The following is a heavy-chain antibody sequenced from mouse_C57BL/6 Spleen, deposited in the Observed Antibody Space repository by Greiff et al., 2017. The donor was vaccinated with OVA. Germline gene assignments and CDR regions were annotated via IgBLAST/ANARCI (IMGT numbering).Heavy chain of an antibody. CDR3: AFYYGSSYGWFAY. V-gene: IGHV1-50*01. Sequence: QVQLQQPGAELVKPGASVKLSCKASGYTFTSYWMQWVKQRPGQGLEWIGEIDPSDSYTNYNQKFKGKATLTVDTSSSTAYMQLSSLTSEDSAVYYCAFYYGSSYGWFAYWGQGTLVTVSA. J-gene: IGHJ3*01. CDR2: IDPSDSYT. D-gene: IGHD1-1*01. CDR1: GYTFTSYW.